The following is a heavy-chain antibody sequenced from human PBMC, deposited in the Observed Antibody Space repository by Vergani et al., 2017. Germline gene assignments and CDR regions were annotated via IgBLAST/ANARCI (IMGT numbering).Heavy chain of an antibody. CDR3: ATDPVRDSHYYYYYGMDV. J-gene: IGHJ6*02. D-gene: IGHD5-18*01. V-gene: IGHV1-24*01. Sequence: QVQLVQSGAEVKKPGASVKVSCKVSGYTLTELSMHWVRQAPGKGLEWMGGFDPEDGETIYAQKFQARVTMTEDTSTDTAYMELSSLRSEDTAVYYCATDPVRDSHYYYYYGMDVWGQGTTVTVSS. CDR2: FDPEDGET. CDR1: GYTLTELS.